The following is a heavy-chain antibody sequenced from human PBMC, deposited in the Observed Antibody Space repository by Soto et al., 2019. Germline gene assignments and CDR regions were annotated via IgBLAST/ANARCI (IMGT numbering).Heavy chain of an antibody. CDR2: IHRGGSV. Sequence: SETLSFTCAVSGAAINSGDYYWSWIRQPPGKGLEWIGFIHRGGSVDYTPSLRSRVTLSLDTSKNEFSLNLRSLTAADTAIYYCARRSNYAAGRRFDPWGQGTLVTVSS. CDR3: ARRSNYAAGRRFDP. J-gene: IGHJ5*02. D-gene: IGHD3-16*01. CDR1: GAAINSGDYY. V-gene: IGHV4-30-4*01.